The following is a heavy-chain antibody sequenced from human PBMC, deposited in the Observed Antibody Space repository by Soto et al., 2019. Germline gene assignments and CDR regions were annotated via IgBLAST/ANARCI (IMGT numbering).Heavy chain of an antibody. CDR3: ARDTTSGGLDS. J-gene: IGHJ5*01. V-gene: IGHV3-66*01. Sequence: VQLVESGGTLVQPGGSLRLSCAASGFAVSSNYMSWVRQAPGKGLEWVSVIYTGDTTYYADSVKGRFSISRDNSKNTVYLQLNRLRAEDTALYFCARDTTSGGLDSWRQGTLVTVSS. D-gene: IGHD1-1*01. CDR1: GFAVSSNY. CDR2: IYTGDTT.